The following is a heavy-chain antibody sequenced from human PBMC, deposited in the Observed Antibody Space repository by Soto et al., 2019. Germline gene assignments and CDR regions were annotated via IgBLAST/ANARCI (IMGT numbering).Heavy chain of an antibody. V-gene: IGHV3-48*03. D-gene: IGHD4-17*01. J-gene: IGHJ4*02. CDR1: GFTLSTYE. CDR2: SSSSGSTI. CDR3: ARVGPDYGDYHGCNDY. Sequence: EVQLVESGGGLVQPGGSLRLSCAASGFTLSTYEMKWVRQAPGKGLEWVSYSSSSGSTIYYADSVKGRFTISRDNAKNSLYLQMNSLRAEDTAVYYCARVGPDYGDYHGCNDYWGQGTLVTVSS.